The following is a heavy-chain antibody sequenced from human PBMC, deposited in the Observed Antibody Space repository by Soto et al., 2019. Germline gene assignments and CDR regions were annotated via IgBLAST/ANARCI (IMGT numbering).Heavy chain of an antibody. J-gene: IGHJ4*02. CDR2: ICGSDGTT. Sequence: GGSLRLSCEASGFTFSRYAMNWVRQAPGKGLEWVSGICGSDGTTNYADSVKGRFTISRDNSKNTLYLHMNSLRAEDTAVYYCAKGVGGSCYSGIDCWGQGTLVTVSS. V-gene: IGHV3-23*01. CDR3: AKGVGGSCYSGIDC. CDR1: GFTFSRYA. D-gene: IGHD2-15*01.